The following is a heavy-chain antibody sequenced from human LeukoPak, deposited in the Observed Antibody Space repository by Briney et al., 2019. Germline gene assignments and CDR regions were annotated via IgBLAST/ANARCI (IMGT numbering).Heavy chain of an antibody. Sequence: SVKVSCKASGYTFTSYGISWVRQAPGQGLEWMGGIIPIFGTANYAQKFQGRVTITTDESTSTAYMELSSLRSEDTAVYYCAREPFQGNYGFDYWGQGTLVTVSS. CDR3: AREPFQGNYGFDY. J-gene: IGHJ4*02. CDR2: IIPIFGTA. D-gene: IGHD4-17*01. V-gene: IGHV1-69*05. CDR1: GYTFTSYG.